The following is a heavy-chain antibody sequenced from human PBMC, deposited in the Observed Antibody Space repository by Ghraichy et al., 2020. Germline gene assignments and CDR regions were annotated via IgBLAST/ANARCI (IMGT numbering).Heavy chain of an antibody. J-gene: IGHJ3*02. CDR2: INHSGST. CDR3: ARWSVAGTPCDAFDI. CDR1: GGSFSGYY. D-gene: IGHD6-19*01. Sequence: SETLSLTCAVYGGSFSGYYWSWIRQPPGKGLEWIGEINHSGSTNYNPSLKSRVTISVDTSKNQFSLKLSSVTAADTAVYYCARWSVAGTPCDAFDIWGQGTMVTVSS. V-gene: IGHV4-34*01.